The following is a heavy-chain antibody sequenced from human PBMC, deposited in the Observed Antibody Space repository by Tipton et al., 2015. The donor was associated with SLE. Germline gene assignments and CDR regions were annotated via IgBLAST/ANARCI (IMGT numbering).Heavy chain of an antibody. CDR2: IYYSGST. J-gene: IGHJ6*02. CDR1: GGSISSYY. V-gene: IGHV4-59*01. CDR3: ARSLAAAGTGYYYYGMDA. D-gene: IGHD6-13*01. Sequence: LRLSCTVSGGSISSYYWSWIRQPPGKGLEWIGYIYYSGSTNYNPSLKSRVTISVDTSKNQFSLKLSSVTAADTAVYYCARSLAAAGTGYYYYGMDAWGQGTTVTVSS.